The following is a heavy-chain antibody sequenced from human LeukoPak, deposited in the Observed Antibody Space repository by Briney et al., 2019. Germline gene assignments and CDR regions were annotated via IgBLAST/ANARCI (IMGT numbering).Heavy chain of an antibody. CDR2: INHSGST. CDR3: ARGRPYYYDSSGYYRNWFDP. D-gene: IGHD3-22*01. CDR1: GGSFSGYY. Sequence: PSETLPLTCAVYGGSFSGYYWSWIRQPPGKGLEWIGEINHSGSTNYNPSLKSRVTISVDTSKNQFSLKLSSVTAADTAVYYCARGRPYYYDSSGYYRNWFDPWGQGTLVTVSS. J-gene: IGHJ5*02. V-gene: IGHV4-34*01.